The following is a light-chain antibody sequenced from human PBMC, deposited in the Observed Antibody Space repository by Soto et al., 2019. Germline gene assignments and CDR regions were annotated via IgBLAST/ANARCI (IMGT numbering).Light chain of an antibody. CDR1: SSDVGGYDY. Sequence: QSALTQPASVSGSPGQSITISCTGTSSDVGGYDYVSWYQLHPGKAPKLMVFEVSNRPSGVSYRFSGSKSGNTASLTISGLHAEDAADYSCSSYSISTAYLSGTGTKVTVL. CDR3: SSYSISTAYL. CDR2: EVS. V-gene: IGLV2-14*01. J-gene: IGLJ1*01.